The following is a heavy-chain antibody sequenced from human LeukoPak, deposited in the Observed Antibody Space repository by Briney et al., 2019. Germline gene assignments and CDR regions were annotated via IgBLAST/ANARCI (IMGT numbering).Heavy chain of an antibody. Sequence: ASVRVSCKSSGYSFSSYGISWVRQAPGQGLEWMGWINTYNGNTIYTHQLQGRLTMTTDTSTSTVYMDLRSLISDDTALYYCARAPFGIAAAGYFQHWGQGTLVTVSS. CDR2: INTYNGNT. D-gene: IGHD6-13*01. CDR1: GYSFSSYG. J-gene: IGHJ1*01. CDR3: ARAPFGIAAAGYFQH. V-gene: IGHV1-18*01.